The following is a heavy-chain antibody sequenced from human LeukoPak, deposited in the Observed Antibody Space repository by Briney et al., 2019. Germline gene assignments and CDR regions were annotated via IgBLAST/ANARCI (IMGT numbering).Heavy chain of an antibody. V-gene: IGHV3-23*01. J-gene: IGHJ4*02. CDR1: GFAFSNYA. D-gene: IGHD1-26*01. CDR3: AKARHCSTTIRQRGNLDY. Sequence: GTSLRLSCAASGFAFSNYAMTWVRQAPGKGLEWVATFSGSDDSTFYADSVKGRFTISRDNSKSTLYLQMNSLRADDTAVYFCAKARHCSTTIRQRGNLDYWGQGTLVTVSS. CDR2: FSGSDDST.